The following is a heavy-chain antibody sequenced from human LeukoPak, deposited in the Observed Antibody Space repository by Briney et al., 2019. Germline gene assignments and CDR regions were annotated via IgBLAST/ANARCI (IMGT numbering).Heavy chain of an antibody. CDR2: ISGGGDNT. CDR3: AKDRVVRGVMGAGAY. D-gene: IGHD3-10*02. V-gene: IGHV3-23*01. J-gene: IGHJ4*02. Sequence: GGSLKVSCAASGLTFNNYAMTWVRQAPEKGLEWVSTISGGGDNTYYADSVRGRFTISRDNAKNTLHLQMNSLGVEDTAVYYCAKDRVVRGVMGAGAYWGQGTLVTVSS. CDR1: GLTFNNYA.